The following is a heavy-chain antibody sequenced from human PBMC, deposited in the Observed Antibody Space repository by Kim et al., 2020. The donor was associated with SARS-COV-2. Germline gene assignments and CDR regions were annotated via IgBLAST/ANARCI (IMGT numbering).Heavy chain of an antibody. CDR2: IDWDDDK. CDR1: GFSLHTRGMC. Sequence: SGPTLVNPTQTLTLTCTFSGFSLHTRGMCVSWIRQPPGKALEWLARIDWDDDKYYSTSLKTRLTISKDTSKNQVVLTMTNMDPVDTATYYCARTSGKGYCTTSDCLRGGWFDPWGQGTLVTVSS. J-gene: IGHJ5*02. V-gene: IGHV2-70*11. D-gene: IGHD2-8*01. CDR3: ARTSGKGYCTTSDCLRGGWFDP.